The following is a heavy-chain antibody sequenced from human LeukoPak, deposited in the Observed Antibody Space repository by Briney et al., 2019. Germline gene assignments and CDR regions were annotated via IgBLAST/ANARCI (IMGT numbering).Heavy chain of an antibody. CDR3: ARVMDYYDSSGGPDAFDI. V-gene: IGHV3-7*01. D-gene: IGHD3-22*01. CDR1: GFTFSSYW. CDR2: IKQDGSEK. J-gene: IGHJ3*02. Sequence: GGSLRLSCAASGFTFSSYWMSWVRQAPGKGLEWVANIKQDGSEKYYVDSVKGRFTISRDNAKNSLYLQMNSLRAEDTAVYYCARVMDYYDSSGGPDAFDIWGQGTMVTVSS.